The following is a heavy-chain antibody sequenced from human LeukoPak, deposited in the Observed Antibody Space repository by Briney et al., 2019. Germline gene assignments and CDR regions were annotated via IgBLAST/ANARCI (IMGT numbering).Heavy chain of an antibody. CDR1: GGSISSYY. D-gene: IGHD3-10*01. V-gene: IGHV4-4*07. CDR2: IYTSRST. J-gene: IGHJ6*02. CDR3: ARGGSKEFGDGMDV. Sequence: SETLSLTCTVSGGSISSYYWSWIRQPAGKGLEWIGRIYTSRSTNYNPSLKSRVTMSVDTSKNQFSLKLSSVTAADTAVYYCARGGSKEFGDGMDVWGQGTTVTVSS.